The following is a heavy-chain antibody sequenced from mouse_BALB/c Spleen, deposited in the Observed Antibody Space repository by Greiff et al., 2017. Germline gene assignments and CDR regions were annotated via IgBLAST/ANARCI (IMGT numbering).Heavy chain of an antibody. J-gene: IGHJ1*01. V-gene: IGHV2-9*02. Sequence: VKLVESGPGLVAPSQSLSITCTVSGFSLTSYGVHWVRQPPGKGLEWLGVIWAGGSTNYNSALMSRLSISKDNSKSQVFLKMNSLQTDDTAMYYCARVRTYGNFNWYFDVWGAGTTVTVSS. CDR2: IWAGGST. D-gene: IGHD2-10*02. CDR1: GFSLTSYG. CDR3: ARVRTYGNFNWYFDV.